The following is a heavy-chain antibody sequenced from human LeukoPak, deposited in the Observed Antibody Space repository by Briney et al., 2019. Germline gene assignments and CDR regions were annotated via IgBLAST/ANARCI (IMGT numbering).Heavy chain of an antibody. J-gene: IGHJ4*02. CDR2: INQNDSHV. Sequence: GGSLRLSCAASGFTFNKYSLTSGRQAPRKGLESVANINQNDSHVYGLASVEGRFTITRDNSKNSLHLQMNSLRAEDTAIYYCARGYYYSGTYYLSFFYYWGQGTLVIVSS. V-gene: IGHV3-7*01. CDR3: ARGYYYSGTYYLSFFYY. CDR1: GFTFNKYS. D-gene: IGHD3-10*01.